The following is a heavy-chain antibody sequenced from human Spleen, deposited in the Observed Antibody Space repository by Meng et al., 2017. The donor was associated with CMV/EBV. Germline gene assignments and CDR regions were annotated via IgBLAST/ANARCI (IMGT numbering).Heavy chain of an antibody. CDR3: ARGVRTIFGLTITYYFDY. CDR2: ISAYNGNT. V-gene: IGHV1-18*01. Sequence: ASVKVSCKASGYTFTSYGISWVRQAPGQGLEWMGWISAYNGNTNYAQKFQGRVTMTRNTSMSTAYMELSSLRSEDSAVYYCARGVRTIFGLTITYYFDYWGQGTLVTVSS. CDR1: GYTFTSYG. D-gene: IGHD3-3*01. J-gene: IGHJ4*02.